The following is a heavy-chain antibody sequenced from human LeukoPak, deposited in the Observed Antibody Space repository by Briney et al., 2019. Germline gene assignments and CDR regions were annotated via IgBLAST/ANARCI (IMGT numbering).Heavy chain of an antibody. J-gene: IGHJ4*02. V-gene: IGHV4-39*01. CDR3: ARHVVAADVDY. D-gene: IGHD6-13*01. CDR1: GGSISSSSYY. Sequence: SETLSLTCTVSGGSISSSSYYWGWIRQPPGKGLEWIGSIYYSGSTYYNPSLKSRVTISVDTSKNQFSLKLSSVTAADTAVYYCARHVVAADVDYWGQGTPVTVSS. CDR2: IYYSGST.